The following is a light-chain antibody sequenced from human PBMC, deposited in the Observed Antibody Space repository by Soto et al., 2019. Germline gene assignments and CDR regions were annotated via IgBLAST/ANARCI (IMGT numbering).Light chain of an antibody. Sequence: EIVLTQSPGTLSLSPGERCTLSCRASQNLGTLYLAWFQQKSGQAPRLLIYSASRRATGIPDRFTGSGSGTDFTLTINRVEPEDFAVYFCQQYAGSPRTFGQGTTVDIK. CDR1: QNLGTLY. J-gene: IGKJ1*01. CDR2: SAS. V-gene: IGKV3-20*01. CDR3: QQYAGSPRT.